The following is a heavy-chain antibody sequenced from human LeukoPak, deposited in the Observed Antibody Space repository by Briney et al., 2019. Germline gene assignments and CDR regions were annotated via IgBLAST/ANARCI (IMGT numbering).Heavy chain of an antibody. V-gene: IGHV4-4*02. CDR2: IHRSGSP. CDR1: LDSTTSNF. J-gene: IGHJ3*02. D-gene: IGHD3-3*01. Sequence: SETLSLTCTVSLDSTTSNFWSWVRQPPGKGLEWIGEIHRSGSPNYNPSLQSRVTISIDRSRNQIALELSSVTAADTALYYCASRGFFGVVYPQGPFDIWGQGTMVTVSS. CDR3: ASRGFFGVVYPQGPFDI.